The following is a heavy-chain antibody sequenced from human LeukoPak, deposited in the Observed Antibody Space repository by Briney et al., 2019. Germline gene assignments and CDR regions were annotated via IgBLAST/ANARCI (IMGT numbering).Heavy chain of an antibody. D-gene: IGHD6-19*01. V-gene: IGHV4-38-2*02. CDR1: GYSISSGYY. CDR2: INHSGST. CDR3: ARRRAGVGYFDY. J-gene: IGHJ4*02. Sequence: PSETLSLTCTVSGYSISSGYYWGWIRQPPGKGLEWIGEINHSGSTNYNPSLKSRVTISVDTSKNQFSLKLSSVTAADTAVYYCARRRAGVGYFDYWGQGTLVTVSS.